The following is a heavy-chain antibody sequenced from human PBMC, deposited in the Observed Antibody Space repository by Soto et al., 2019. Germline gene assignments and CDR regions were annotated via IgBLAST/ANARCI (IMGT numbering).Heavy chain of an antibody. J-gene: IGHJ5*02. CDR1: GGSISSSSYY. CDR2: IYYSGST. V-gene: IGHV4-39*02. Sequence: QLQLQESGPGLVKPSETLSLTCTVSGGSISSSSYYWGWIRQPPGKGLEWIGSIYYSGSTYYNPSLTRRVTISVATSKNHFSLKLSSVTAADTAVYYCASPKIAFYNWFDPWGQGTLVTVSS. CDR3: ASPKIAFYNWFDP. D-gene: IGHD3-3*02.